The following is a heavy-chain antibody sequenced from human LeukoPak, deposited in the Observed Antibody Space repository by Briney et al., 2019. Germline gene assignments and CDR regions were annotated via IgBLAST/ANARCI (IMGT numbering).Heavy chain of an antibody. CDR1: GFTFSTYW. D-gene: IGHD6-19*01. CDR3: AKDQRSGVGY. V-gene: IGHV3-74*01. J-gene: IGHJ4*02. Sequence: GGSLRLSCAASGFTFSTYWMHWVRQAPGKGLVWVSRINSDGGTTNYADSVKGRFTISRDNSKNTLYLQMNSLRAEDTAVYYCAKDQRSGVGYWGQGTLVTVSS. CDR2: INSDGGTT.